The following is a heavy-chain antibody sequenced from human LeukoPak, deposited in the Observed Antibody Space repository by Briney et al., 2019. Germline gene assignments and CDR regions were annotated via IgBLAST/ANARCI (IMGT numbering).Heavy chain of an antibody. CDR3: ARDPDSASGPYYQDH. D-gene: IGHD3-10*01. CDR2: ISSSRRTI. J-gene: IGHJ4*02. CDR1: GFTFSSYN. Sequence: GGSLRLSCAASGFTFSSYNINWVRQAPGKGLEWVSYISSSRRTISYADSVKGRFTISRDNAKNSLYLQMNSLRAEDTAVYYCARDPDSASGPYYQDHWGQGTLVTVSS. V-gene: IGHV3-48*04.